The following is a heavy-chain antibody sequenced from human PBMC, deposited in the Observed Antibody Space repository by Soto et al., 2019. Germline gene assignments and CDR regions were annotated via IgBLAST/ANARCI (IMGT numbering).Heavy chain of an antibody. J-gene: IGHJ4*02. CDR3: AHSRNLITDDAQVGDFDY. V-gene: IGHV2-5*02. CDR1: GFSLTTDGEG. Sequence: QISLKESGPTLVKPTQTLKLTCSFSGFSLTTDGEGVGWVRQPPGEALEWLALIYWDDDERYSPSLKTRLTITKDPSKNQVVLIMTNMDPVDTATYYCAHSRNLITDDAQVGDFDYWGQGTLVTVSS. CDR2: IYWDDDE. D-gene: IGHD3-10*01.